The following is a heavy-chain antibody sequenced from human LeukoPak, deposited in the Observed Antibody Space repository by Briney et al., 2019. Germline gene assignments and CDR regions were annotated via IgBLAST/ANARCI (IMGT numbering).Heavy chain of an antibody. V-gene: IGHV3-23*01. D-gene: IGHD6-19*01. CDR2: ISGSGGST. Sequence: GGSLRLSCAASGFTFSSYSMNWVRQAPGKGLEWVSAISGSGGSTYYADSVKGRFTISRDNSKNTLYLQMNSLRAEDTAVYYCAKEPRESHQWTISSYSSGWHRRREGMSYFDYWGQGTLVTVSS. CDR1: GFTFSSYS. J-gene: IGHJ4*02. CDR3: AKEPRESHQWTISSYSSGWHRRREGMSYFDY.